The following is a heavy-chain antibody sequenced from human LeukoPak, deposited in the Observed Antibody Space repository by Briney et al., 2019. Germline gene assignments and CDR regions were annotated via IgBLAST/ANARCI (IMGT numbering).Heavy chain of an antibody. CDR2: IYWDDDK. D-gene: IGHD3-22*01. CDR1: GFSLSTSGVG. J-gene: IGHJ4*02. CDR3: AHRPPLLDSSGYYGYFDY. V-gene: IGHV2-5*02. Sequence: SGPTLVNPTQTLTLTCTFSGFSLSTSGVGVGWIRQPPGKALEWLALIYWDDDKRYSPSLKSRLTITKDTSKNQVVLTMTNMDPVDTATYYCAHRPPLLDSSGYYGYFDYWGQGTLVTVSS.